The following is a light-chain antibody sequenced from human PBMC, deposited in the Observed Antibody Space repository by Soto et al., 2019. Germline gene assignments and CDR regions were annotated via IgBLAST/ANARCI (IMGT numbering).Light chain of an antibody. J-gene: IGKJ2*01. CDR2: AAS. Sequence: EIVLTQSPGTLSLSPGERATLSCRASQSVSSSYLAWYQQKPGQAPRLLIYAASSRATGIPDRFSGSGSGTDFTLTISRLEPEDFAVYYCQQYGSSPPYTFGQGPKLEIK. V-gene: IGKV3-20*01. CDR1: QSVSSSY. CDR3: QQYGSSPPYT.